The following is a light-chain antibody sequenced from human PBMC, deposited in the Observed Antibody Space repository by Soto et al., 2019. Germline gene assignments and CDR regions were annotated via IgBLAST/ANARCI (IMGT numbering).Light chain of an antibody. CDR3: SSYGGSSSALSV. CDR1: SSDVGGSKY. Sequence: QSALTQPASVSGSPGQSITISCTGTSSDVGGSKYGSWYQHHPGQAPKLMMYDVSNRPSGISDSYSGSKSGYTATLTISGLPTEDEADYYCSSYGGSSSALSVFGTGTKVTVL. CDR2: DVS. V-gene: IGLV2-14*03. J-gene: IGLJ1*01.